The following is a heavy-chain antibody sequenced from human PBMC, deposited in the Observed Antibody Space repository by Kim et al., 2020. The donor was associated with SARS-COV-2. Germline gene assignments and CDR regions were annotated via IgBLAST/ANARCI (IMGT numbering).Heavy chain of an antibody. Sequence: GGSLRLSCAASGFTFSIYAMSWVRQAPGKGLEWVSAISGSGGSTYYADSVEGRFTISRDNSKNTLYLQMNSLRAEDTAVYYCARPIGGPPYWGQGTLVTVSS. CDR1: GFTFSIYA. V-gene: IGHV3-23*01. CDR2: ISGSGGST. CDR3: ARPIGGPPY. J-gene: IGHJ4*02. D-gene: IGHD1-26*01.